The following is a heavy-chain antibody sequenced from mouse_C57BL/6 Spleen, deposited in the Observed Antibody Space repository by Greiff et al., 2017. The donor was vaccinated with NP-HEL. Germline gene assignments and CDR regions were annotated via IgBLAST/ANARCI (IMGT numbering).Heavy chain of an antibody. CDR3: ARGSNYDAMDY. Sequence: QVQLQQSGPELVKPGASVKISCKASGYAFSSSWMNWVKQRPGTGLEWIGRIYPGDGDTNYNGKFKGKATLTADKSSSTAYMQLSSLTSEDSAVYFCARGSNYDAMDYWGQGTSVTVSS. CDR2: IYPGDGDT. J-gene: IGHJ4*01. D-gene: IGHD2-5*01. V-gene: IGHV1-82*01. CDR1: GYAFSSSW.